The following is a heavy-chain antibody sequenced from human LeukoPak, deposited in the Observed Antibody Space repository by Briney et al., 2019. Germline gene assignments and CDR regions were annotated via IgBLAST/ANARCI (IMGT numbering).Heavy chain of an antibody. CDR1: GFTFSSYA. J-gene: IGHJ4*02. D-gene: IGHD3-22*01. Sequence: GGSLRLSCAASGFTFSSYAMHCVRQAPGKGLEWVAVISYDGSNKYYADSVKGRFTISRDNSKNTLYLQMNSLRAEDTAVYYCARDWSTNYYDSSGYSPPGDYWGQGTLVTVSS. CDR3: ARDWSTNYYDSSGYSPPGDY. V-gene: IGHV3-30-3*01. CDR2: ISYDGSNK.